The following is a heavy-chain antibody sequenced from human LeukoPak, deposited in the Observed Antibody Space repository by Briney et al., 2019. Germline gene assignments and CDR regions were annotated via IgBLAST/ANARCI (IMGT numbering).Heavy chain of an antibody. CDR1: GFTFSNYW. CDR2: INQDGSEE. D-gene: IGHD2-15*01. V-gene: IGHV3-7*01. Sequence: GGSLRLSCAASGFTFSNYWMTWVRQAPGKGLEWVAHINQDGSEEHYMDSAKARFTISRDNAKNSLSLQMNSLRAEDTAVYYCARDTPGVIITPDYWGQGTLVTVSS. CDR3: ARDTPGVIITPDY. J-gene: IGHJ4*02.